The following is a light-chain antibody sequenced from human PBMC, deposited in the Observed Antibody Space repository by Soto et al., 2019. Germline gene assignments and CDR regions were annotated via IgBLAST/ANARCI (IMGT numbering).Light chain of an antibody. CDR3: CSYTSSNTYV. V-gene: IGLV2-14*03. CDR2: DVT. Sequence: QSVLTQPASVSGSLGQSITISCTGTSSDVGGFDYVSWYQHQPGKAPKLIIYDVTSRPSGVSSHFSGSKSGNTASLTISGLLAEDEADYHCCSYTSSNTYVFGTGTKAPS. CDR1: SSDVGGFDY. J-gene: IGLJ1*01.